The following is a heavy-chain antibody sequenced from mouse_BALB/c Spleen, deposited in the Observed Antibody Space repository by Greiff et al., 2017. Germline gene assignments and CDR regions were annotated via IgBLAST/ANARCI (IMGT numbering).Heavy chain of an antibody. J-gene: IGHJ4*01. V-gene: IGHV1-80*01. CDR3: ERYDPYAMDY. D-gene: IGHD2-3*01. CDR1: GYAFSSYW. CDR2: IYPGDGDT. Sequence: QVQLQQSGAELVRPGSSVKISCKASGYAFSSYWMNWVKQRPGQGLEWIGQIYPGDGDTNYNGKFKGKATLTADKSSSTAYMQLSSLTSEDSAVYFCERYDPYAMDYWGQGTSVTVSS.